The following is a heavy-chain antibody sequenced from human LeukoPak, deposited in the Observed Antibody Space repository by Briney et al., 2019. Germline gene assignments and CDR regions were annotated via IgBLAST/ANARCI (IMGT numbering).Heavy chain of an antibody. V-gene: IGHV4-59*12. Sequence: TSETLSLTCTVSGGSISSYYWSWIRQPPGKGLEWIGYIYYSGSTNYNPSLKSRVTISVDTSKNQFSLKLSSVTAADTAVYYCARDQALATITWYYYMDVWGKGTTVTVSS. J-gene: IGHJ6*03. CDR2: IYYSGST. D-gene: IGHD5-24*01. CDR1: GGSISSYY. CDR3: ARDQALATITWYYYMDV.